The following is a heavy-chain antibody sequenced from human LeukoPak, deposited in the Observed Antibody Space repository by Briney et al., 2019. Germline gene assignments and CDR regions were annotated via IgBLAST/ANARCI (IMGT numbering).Heavy chain of an antibody. Sequence: SETLSLTCIVSGGSISGKYWSWIRQPAGKGLEWIGRINTSGNTNYNPSLKSRVTMSADTSKNQFSLELTSVTAADTAMYYCARRNDFGIWGQGTMVTVSS. CDR1: GGSISGKY. J-gene: IGHJ3*02. V-gene: IGHV4-4*07. CDR3: ARRNDFGI. CDR2: INTSGNT.